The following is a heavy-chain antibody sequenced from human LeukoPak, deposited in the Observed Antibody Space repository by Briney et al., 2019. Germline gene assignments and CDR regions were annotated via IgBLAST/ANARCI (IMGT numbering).Heavy chain of an antibody. CDR1: GYSFTGYY. CDR2: INPNSGGT. D-gene: IGHD1-26*01. CDR3: AREITGSYYGFDY. V-gene: IGHV1-2*02. J-gene: IGHJ4*02. Sequence: ASVKVSCNASGYSFTGYYMHWVRQAPGQGLEWMGWINPNSGGTNYALKFQGRVTMTRDTSISTAFMELSRLKSDDTAVYYCAREITGSYYGFDYWGQGTLVTVSS.